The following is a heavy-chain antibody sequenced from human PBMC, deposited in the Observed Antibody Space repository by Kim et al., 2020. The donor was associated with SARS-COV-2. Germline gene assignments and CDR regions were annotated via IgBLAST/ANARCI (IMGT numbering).Heavy chain of an antibody. Sequence: SETLSLTCTVSGGSISSSSYYWGWIRQPPGKGLEWIGSIYYSGSTYYNPSLKSRVTISVDTSKNQFSLKLSSVTAADTAVYYCARHERTDITMFGVVTQRCAFAPWAQGTLVTVS. CDR1: GGSISSSSYY. J-gene: IGHJ5*01. CDR3: ARHERTDITMFGVVTQRCAFAP. D-gene: IGHD3-3*01. CDR2: IYYSGST. V-gene: IGHV4-39*01.